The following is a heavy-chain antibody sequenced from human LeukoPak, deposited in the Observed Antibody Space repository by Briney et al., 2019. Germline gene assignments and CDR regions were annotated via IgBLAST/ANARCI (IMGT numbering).Heavy chain of an antibody. CDR2: IYYTGST. J-gene: IGHJ4*02. V-gene: IGHV4-30-4*01. CDR1: GGSISSGDYY. D-gene: IGHD2-21*02. CDR3: GSAYCGVDCYPQD. Sequence: SETLSLTCTVSGGSISSGDYYWSWIRQPPGKGLEWIGYIYYTGSTYYNPSLKSRVTISIDTSKNQFSLKLGSVTAADTAVHYCGSAYCGVDCYPQDWGQGTLVTVSS.